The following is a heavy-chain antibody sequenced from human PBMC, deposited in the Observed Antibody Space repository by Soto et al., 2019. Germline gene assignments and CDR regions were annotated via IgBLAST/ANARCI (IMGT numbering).Heavy chain of an antibody. J-gene: IGHJ4*02. CDR2: IYHSGST. D-gene: IGHD5-18*01. V-gene: IGHV4-30-2*01. Sequence: PSETLSLTCAVSGGSISSGGYSWSWIRQPPGKGLEWIGYIYHSGSTYYNPSLKSRVTISVDRSKNQFSLKLSSVTAADTAVYYCARDSRSYGRNWVLFDYWGQGTLVTVSS. CDR1: GGSISSGGYS. CDR3: ARDSRSYGRNWVLFDY.